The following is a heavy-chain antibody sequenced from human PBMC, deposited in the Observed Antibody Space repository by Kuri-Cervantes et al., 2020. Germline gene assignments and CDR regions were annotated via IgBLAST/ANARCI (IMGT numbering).Heavy chain of an antibody. J-gene: IGHJ4*02. CDR2: IYYSGST. CDR1: GGSISSYY. Sequence: GSLRLSCTVSGGSISSYYWSWIRQPPGKGLEWIGYIYYSGSTNYNPSLKSRVTISVDTSKNQFSLKLSSVTAADTAVYYFALGSGWSFDYWGQGTLVTVSS. V-gene: IGHV4-59*12. CDR3: ALGSGWSFDY. D-gene: IGHD6-19*01.